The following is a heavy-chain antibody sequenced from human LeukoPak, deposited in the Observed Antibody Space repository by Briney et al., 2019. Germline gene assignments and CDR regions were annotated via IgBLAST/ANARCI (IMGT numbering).Heavy chain of an antibody. CDR3: ARVVSGYPYYFDY. V-gene: IGHV3-30*04. J-gene: IGHJ4*02. D-gene: IGHD3-22*01. CDR1: GFTFSSYA. Sequence: TGGPLRLSCAASGFTFSSYAMHWVRQAPGKGLEWVAVISYDGSNKYYADSVKGRFTISRDNSKNTLYLQMNSLRAEDTAVYYCARVVSGYPYYFDYWGQGTLVTVSS. CDR2: ISYDGSNK.